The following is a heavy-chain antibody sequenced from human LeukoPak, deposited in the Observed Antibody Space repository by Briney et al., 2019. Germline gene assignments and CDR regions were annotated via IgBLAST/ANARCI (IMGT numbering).Heavy chain of an antibody. CDR2: IRQDGTEK. Sequence: GGSLRLSCAASGFNFNNYWMTWVRQAPGKGLEWVANIRQDGTEKYYVDSVKGRFTISRDNAKNSLYLQMNSLRVEDTAVYYCARGGYSHYAPLDYWGQGTLVTVPS. D-gene: IGHD5-12*01. CDR3: ARGGYSHYAPLDY. V-gene: IGHV3-7*04. J-gene: IGHJ4*02. CDR1: GFNFNNYW.